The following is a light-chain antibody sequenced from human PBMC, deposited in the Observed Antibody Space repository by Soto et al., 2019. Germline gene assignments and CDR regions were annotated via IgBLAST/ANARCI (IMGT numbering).Light chain of an antibody. CDR3: QRYNNWPLT. V-gene: IGKV3-15*01. CDR1: QSVRSN. J-gene: IGKJ4*01. CDR2: GAS. Sequence: EIVLTQSPGTLSLSPGERATLSCRASQSVRSNLAWYQQKPGQSPRLLIYGASTRATGIPARFSGSGSGTQFTLTISSLQFEDFAVYYCQRYNNWPLTFGGGTKVDIK.